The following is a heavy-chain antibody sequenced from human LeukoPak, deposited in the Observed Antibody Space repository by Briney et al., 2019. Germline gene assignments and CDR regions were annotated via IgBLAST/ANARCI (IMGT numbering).Heavy chain of an antibody. J-gene: IGHJ4*02. V-gene: IGHV3-9*03. CDR3: AKGGAMVASDYFDY. CDR2: ISWNSGSI. CDR1: GFTFDDYA. Sequence: GRSLRLSCAASGFTFDDYAMHWVRQAPGKGLEWVSGISWNSGSIGYADSVKGRFTISRDNAKNSLYLQMNSLRAEDMALYYCAKGGAMVASDYFDYWGQGTLVTVSS. D-gene: IGHD5-18*01.